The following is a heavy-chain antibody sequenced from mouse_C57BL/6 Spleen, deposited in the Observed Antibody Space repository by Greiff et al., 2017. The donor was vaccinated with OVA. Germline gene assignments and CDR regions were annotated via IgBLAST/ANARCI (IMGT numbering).Heavy chain of an antibody. D-gene: IGHD1-1*01. V-gene: IGHV14-1*01. J-gene: IGHJ2*01. CDR2: IDPEDGAT. CDR1: GFNIKDYY. CDR3: TTRITTDYFDY. Sequence: EVQLQQSGAELVRPGASVKLSCTASGFNIKDYYMHWVKQRPEQGLAWIGRIDPEDGATEYAPKFQGKATMTADTSANTAYLQLSSLTSEDTAVYYCTTRITTDYFDYWGQGTTLTVSS.